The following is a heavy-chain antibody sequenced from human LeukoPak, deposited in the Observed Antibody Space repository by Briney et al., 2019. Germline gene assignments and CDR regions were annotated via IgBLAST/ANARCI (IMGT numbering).Heavy chain of an antibody. CDR2: IYYSGST. Sequence: SETLSLTCTVSGGSISSYYWSWIRQPPGKGLEWIGYIYYSGSTNYNPSLKSRVTISVDTSKNQFSLKLSSVTAADTAVYYRARARYSGYDFDYWGQGTLVTVSS. J-gene: IGHJ4*02. D-gene: IGHD5-12*01. CDR1: GGSISSYY. CDR3: ARARYSGYDFDY. V-gene: IGHV4-59*01.